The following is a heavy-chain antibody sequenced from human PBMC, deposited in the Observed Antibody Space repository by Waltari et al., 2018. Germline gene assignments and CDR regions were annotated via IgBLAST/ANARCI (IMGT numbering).Heavy chain of an antibody. CDR3: ASMVSGY. V-gene: IGHV3-48*04. D-gene: IGHD3-10*01. J-gene: IGHJ4*02. Sequence: EVQLVESGGGLVQPGGSLRLSCAASGFTFSSYSMNWVRQAPGKGLEWVSYISGSSITIYYANSVKGRFTISRDNSKNSLYLQMNSLRAEDTAVYYCASMVSGYWGQGTLVTVSS. CDR1: GFTFSSYS. CDR2: ISGSSITI.